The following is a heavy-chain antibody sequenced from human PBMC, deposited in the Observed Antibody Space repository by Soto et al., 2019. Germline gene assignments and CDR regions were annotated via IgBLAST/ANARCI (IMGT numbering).Heavy chain of an antibody. V-gene: IGHV3-23*01. CDR1: GFTFSSYA. CDR2: ISGSGGST. CDR3: AKRGEGDYVWGSYREYYYGMDV. J-gene: IGHJ6*02. D-gene: IGHD3-16*02. Sequence: GGSLRLSCAASGFTFSSYAMSWVRQAPGKGLEWVSAISGSGGSTYYADSVKGRFTISRDNSKNTLYLQMNSLRAEDTAVYYCAKRGEGDYVWGSYREYYYGMDVWGQGTTVTVSS.